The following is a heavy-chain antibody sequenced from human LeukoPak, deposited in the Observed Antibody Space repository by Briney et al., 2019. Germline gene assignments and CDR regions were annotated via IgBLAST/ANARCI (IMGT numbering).Heavy chain of an antibody. Sequence: PGGSLRLSCAASGFTFSNAWMSWVRQAPGKGLEWVGRIKSKTDGGTTDYAAPVKGRFTISRDNSKNTLFPQMNSLTVEDTAVYYCARAKIGYSYLIDYWGQGTLVTVSS. CDR1: GFTFSNAW. V-gene: IGHV3-15*01. CDR3: ARAKIGYSYLIDY. CDR2: IKSKTDGGTT. D-gene: IGHD5-18*01. J-gene: IGHJ4*02.